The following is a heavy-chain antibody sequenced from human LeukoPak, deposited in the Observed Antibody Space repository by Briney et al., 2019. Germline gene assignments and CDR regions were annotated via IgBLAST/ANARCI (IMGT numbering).Heavy chain of an antibody. D-gene: IGHD6-25*01. V-gene: IGHV4-59*01. CDR1: GGSISSYY. CDR3: ARHTSGSSLDY. Sequence: PSETLSLTCTVSGGSISSYYWSWIRQPPGKGLEWIGYIYYSGSTNYNPSLKSRVTISVDTSKNQFSLKLSSVTAADTAVYYCARHTSGSSLDYWGQGTLVTVSS. CDR2: IYYSGST. J-gene: IGHJ4*02.